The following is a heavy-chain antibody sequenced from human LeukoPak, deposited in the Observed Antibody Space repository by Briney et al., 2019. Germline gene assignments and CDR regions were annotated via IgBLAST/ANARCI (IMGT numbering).Heavy chain of an antibody. CDR1: GYSFSIYW. CDR2: IYPDDSDT. D-gene: IGHD3-22*01. CDR3: ARPNITSYYDSRGYDAFDV. V-gene: IGHV5-51*01. J-gene: IGHJ3*01. Sequence: GEPLKSSCKTSGYSFSIYWIGWVRQMPGKGLEWMGIIYPDDSDTRYSPSFQGQVTISGDNSVSTAYLQWRSLKASDTAMYYCARPNITSYYDSRGYDAFDVWGQGTMVTVSS.